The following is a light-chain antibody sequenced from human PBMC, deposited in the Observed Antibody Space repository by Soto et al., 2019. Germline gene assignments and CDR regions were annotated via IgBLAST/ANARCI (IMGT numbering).Light chain of an antibody. V-gene: IGKV1-5*03. CDR2: KTS. CDR1: QSISNW. CDR3: QLYNSYSEDA. Sequence: DIQMTQSPSTLSASVGDRVTITCRASQSISNWLAWYQQKAGKAPKLLIYKTSILQSGVPSRFSGSGSGTEFALTISGLQPDDSATYYCQLYNSYSEDAFGQGTKLEIK. J-gene: IGKJ2*01.